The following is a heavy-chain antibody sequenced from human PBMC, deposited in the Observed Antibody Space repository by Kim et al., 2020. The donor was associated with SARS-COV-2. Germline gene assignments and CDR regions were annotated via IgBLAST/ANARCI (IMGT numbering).Heavy chain of an antibody. D-gene: IGHD3-3*01. J-gene: IGHJ5*02. V-gene: IGHV1-24*01. CDR1: GYTLTELS. CDR3: ATASITIFGVPQNPSRRSTENVGWFDP. CDR2: FDPEDGET. Sequence: ASVKVSCKVSGYTLTELSMHWVRQAPGKGLEWMGGFDPEDGETIYAQKFQGRVTMTEDTSTDTAYMELSSLRSEDTAVYYCATASITIFGVPQNPSRRSTENVGWFDPWGQGTLVTVSS.